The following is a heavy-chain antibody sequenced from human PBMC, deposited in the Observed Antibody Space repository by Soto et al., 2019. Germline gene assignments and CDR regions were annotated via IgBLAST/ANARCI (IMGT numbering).Heavy chain of an antibody. Sequence: PGGSLRLACAASGFTFSSYAMHWVRQAPGKGLEWVAVISYDGSNKYYADSVKGRFTISRDNSKNTLYLQMNSLRAEDTAVYYSARDPTYYYGSGRFYGMDVWGQGTTVTVSS. D-gene: IGHD3-10*01. CDR1: GFTFSSYA. CDR2: ISYDGSNK. V-gene: IGHV3-30-3*01. CDR3: ARDPTYYYGSGRFYGMDV. J-gene: IGHJ6*02.